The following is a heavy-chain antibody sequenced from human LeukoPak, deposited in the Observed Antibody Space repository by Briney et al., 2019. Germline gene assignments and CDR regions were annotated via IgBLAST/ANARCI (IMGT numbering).Heavy chain of an antibody. CDR1: GGSFSGYY. CDR2: INHSGST. V-gene: IGHV4-34*01. J-gene: IGHJ4*02. D-gene: IGHD3-9*01. CDR3: ARGHITSVSRYYDILTGPSDFDY. Sequence: PSETLSLTCAVYGGSFSGYYWSWIRQPPGKGLEWIGEINHSGSTNYNPSLKSRVTISVDTSKNQFSLKLSSATAADTAVYYCARGHITSVSRYYDILTGPSDFDYWGQGTLVTVSS.